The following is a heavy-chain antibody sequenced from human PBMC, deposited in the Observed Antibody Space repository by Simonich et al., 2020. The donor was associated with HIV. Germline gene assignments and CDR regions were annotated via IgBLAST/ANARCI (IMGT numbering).Heavy chain of an antibody. Sequence: QVHLMQSGAEVKKPGSSVKVSCKASGGTFSSYGINWVRKAPGQGLEWMGGIIPKIDITNDAHKVQGRVTITADKSTSTAYMELSSLRSDDTAVYYCARGHQQLVGRVHFDYWGQGILVTVSS. CDR1: GGTFSSYG. D-gene: IGHD6-13*01. CDR2: IIPKIDIT. J-gene: IGHJ4*02. V-gene: IGHV1-69*10. CDR3: ARGHQQLVGRVHFDY.